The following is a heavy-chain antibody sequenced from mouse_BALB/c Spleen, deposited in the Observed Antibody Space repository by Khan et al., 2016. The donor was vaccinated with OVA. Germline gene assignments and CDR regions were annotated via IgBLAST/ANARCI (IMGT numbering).Heavy chain of an antibody. CDR2: IRSGRSNI. V-gene: IGHV5-17*02. CDR3: ARSDSIDY. CDR1: GFTFSSFG. J-gene: IGHJ4*01. Sequence: EVELVESGGGLVQPGGSRKLSCAASGFTFSSFGMHWVRQAPEKGLEWVAYIRSGRSNIYYADTVKGRFTIYRDNPKNTLFLQMTSSRSEDTAMYYCARSDSIDYWGQGTSVTVSS.